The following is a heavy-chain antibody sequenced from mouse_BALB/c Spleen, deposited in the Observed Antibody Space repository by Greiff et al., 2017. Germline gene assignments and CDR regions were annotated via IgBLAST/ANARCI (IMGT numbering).Heavy chain of an antibody. V-gene: IGHV1-4*01. CDR2: INPSSGYT. J-gene: IGHJ3*01. CDR1: GYTFTSYT. Sequence: QVQLKESGAELARPGASVKMSCKASGYTFTSYTMHWVKQRPGQGLEWIGYINPSSGYTNYNQKFKDKATLTADKSSSTAYMQLSSLTSEDSAVYYCARGGGGFAYWGQGTLVTVSA. CDR3: ARGGGGFAY.